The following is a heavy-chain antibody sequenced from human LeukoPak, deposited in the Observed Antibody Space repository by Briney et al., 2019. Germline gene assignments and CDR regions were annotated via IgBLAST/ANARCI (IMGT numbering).Heavy chain of an antibody. D-gene: IGHD1-14*01. J-gene: IGHJ6*03. V-gene: IGHV1-69*04. CDR2: ITPILDIT. CDR3: ARETKSEVGFGRKRYYYHINV. Sequence: SVKVSCKPSGGTLSSYAISWVRPAPGQWLEWMGRITPILDITNFAQKFQDRLTITADKSTNTAYMQLSSLRSEDTAVYYCARETKSEVGFGRKRYYYHINVWGEGTTVTVSS. CDR1: GGTLSSYA.